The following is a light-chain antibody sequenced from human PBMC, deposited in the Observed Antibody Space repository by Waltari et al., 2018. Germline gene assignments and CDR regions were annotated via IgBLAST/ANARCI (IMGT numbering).Light chain of an antibody. CDR1: QSVGSHY. CDR3: QHYGSLPPYT. J-gene: IGKJ2*01. CDR2: GAS. V-gene: IGKV3-20*01. Sequence: ELVLTQSPGTLSLSPGERATLSCRASQSVGSHYLAWYQQMPGQAPRVLIYGASSRALGIPDRFGGSGAGTEFTLTISRLEPEDFAVYYCQHYGSLPPYTFGQGTKLEIK.